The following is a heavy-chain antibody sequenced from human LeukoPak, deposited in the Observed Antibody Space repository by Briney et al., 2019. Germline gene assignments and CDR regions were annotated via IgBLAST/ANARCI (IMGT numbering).Heavy chain of an antibody. Sequence: SETLSLTCTVSGDSLRSYYGSWIRQPPGKGLEWVGYIYYSGSTNYNPSLKSRVTISVDTSKNQFSLKLSSVTAADTAVYYCASAYSGSSSDAFDIWGQGTMVTVSS. D-gene: IGHD1-26*01. J-gene: IGHJ3*02. CDR1: GDSLRSYY. V-gene: IGHV4-59*08. CDR3: ASAYSGSSSDAFDI. CDR2: IYYSGST.